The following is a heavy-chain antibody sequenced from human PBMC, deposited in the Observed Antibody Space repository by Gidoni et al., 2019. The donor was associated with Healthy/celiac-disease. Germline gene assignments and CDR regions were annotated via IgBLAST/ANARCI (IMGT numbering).Heavy chain of an antibody. CDR3: ARGPRKYQLLFYFDY. CDR1: GLTFSSYA. Sequence: QVQLVESGGGVVQPGRSLRPSCAASGLTFSSYAMHWVRQAPGKGLEWVAVISYDGSNKYYADSVKGRFTISRDNSKNTLYLQMNSLRAEDTAVYYCARGPRKYQLLFYFDYWGQGTLVTVSS. CDR2: ISYDGSNK. V-gene: IGHV3-30-3*01. J-gene: IGHJ4*02. D-gene: IGHD2-2*01.